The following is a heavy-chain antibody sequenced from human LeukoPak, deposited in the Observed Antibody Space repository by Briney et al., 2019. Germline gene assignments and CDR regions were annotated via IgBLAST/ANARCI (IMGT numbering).Heavy chain of an antibody. CDR2: INHSGNT. CDR1: GFTFSSYW. Sequence: GSLRLSCAASGFTFSSYWMSWVRQAPGKGLEWIGDINHSGNTNYNPSLKSRVTISVDTSKNQFSLKVTSMSAADTALYYCARQMSYSRSQPLTYFDYWGQGTLVTVSS. D-gene: IGHD6-13*01. CDR3: ARQMSYSRSQPLTYFDY. J-gene: IGHJ4*01. V-gene: IGHV4-34*01.